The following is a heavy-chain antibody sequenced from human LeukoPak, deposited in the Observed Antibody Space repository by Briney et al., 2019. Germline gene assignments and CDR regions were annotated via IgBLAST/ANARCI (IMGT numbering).Heavy chain of an antibody. CDR2: MYYSGST. V-gene: IGHV4-59*02. D-gene: IGHD1-26*01. Sequence: SETLSLTCTVSGGSVSSYYWSWIRQPPGKGLEWIGYMYYSGSTNYNPSLKSRLTISVDTSKNQFSLRLSSVTAADTAVYYCARDGCPTTKSGCVGNWFDPWGQGTLVTVSS. CDR1: GGSVSSYY. J-gene: IGHJ5*02. CDR3: ARDGCPTTKSGCVGNWFDP.